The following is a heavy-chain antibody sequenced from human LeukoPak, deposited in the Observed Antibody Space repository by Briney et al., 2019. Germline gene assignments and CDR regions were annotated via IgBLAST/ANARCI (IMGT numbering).Heavy chain of an antibody. CDR1: GSSISNYY. V-gene: IGHV4-39*07. CDR3: ARGPRKYYYDSSGPTKGAFDI. Sequence: PSETLSLTCTVSGSSISNYYWGWIRQAPGKGLEWIGSIYYSGNTYYNSSLKSRVTISLDTSKNQFSLKLSSVTAADTAVYYCARGPRKYYYDSSGPTKGAFDIWGQGTMVTVSS. D-gene: IGHD3-22*01. CDR2: IYYSGNT. J-gene: IGHJ3*02.